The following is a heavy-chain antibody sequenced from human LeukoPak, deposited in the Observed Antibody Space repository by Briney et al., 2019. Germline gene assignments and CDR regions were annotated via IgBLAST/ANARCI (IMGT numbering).Heavy chain of an antibody. J-gene: IGHJ3*02. CDR2: IYWNGDE. CDR3: AHRPLYPDVFDI. Sequence: ESGPTLVNPTQTLTLTCTFSGFSLSTNGVGVGWIRQPPGKALGWLALIYWNGDERYSPFLKSRLTITKDTSKNQVVLTVTNMDPVDTATYYCAHRPLYPDVFDIWGQGTMVTVSS. D-gene: IGHD5/OR15-5a*01. CDR1: GFSLSTNGVG. V-gene: IGHV2-5*01.